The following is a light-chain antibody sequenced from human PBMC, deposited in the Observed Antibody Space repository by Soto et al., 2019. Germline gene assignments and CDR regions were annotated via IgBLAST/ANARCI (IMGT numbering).Light chain of an antibody. CDR3: QQANSFPFT. J-gene: IGKJ2*01. CDR2: AAS. Sequence: DIQMTQSPSSVSASLGDRVTITCRASQHISTWLVWYQQKPGKAPQLLIYAASSLQTGVPSRFSGSGSGTDFTLTISSPQPEDSATYYCQQANSFPFTFGQGTRLEI. V-gene: IGKV1-12*02. CDR1: QHISTW.